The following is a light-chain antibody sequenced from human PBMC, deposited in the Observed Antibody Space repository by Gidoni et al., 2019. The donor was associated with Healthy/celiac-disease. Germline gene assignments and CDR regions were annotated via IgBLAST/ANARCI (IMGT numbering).Light chain of an antibody. CDR3: MQALQTPSYS. J-gene: IGKJ2*03. V-gene: IGKV2-28*01. CDR2: LGS. Sequence: DIVMTQSPLSLPVTPGEPASISCRSSQSLLHSNGYNYLDWYLQKPGQSPQLLIYLGSNRASGVPDRFSVSGSGTDFTLKISRVEAEDVGVYYCMQALQTPSYSFXQXTKLEIK. CDR1: QSLLHSNGYNY.